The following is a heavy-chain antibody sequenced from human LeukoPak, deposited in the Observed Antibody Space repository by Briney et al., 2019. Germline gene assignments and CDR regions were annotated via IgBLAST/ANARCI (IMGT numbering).Heavy chain of an antibody. Sequence: GGSLRLSCAASGFTFSSYAMHWVRQAPGKGLEWVAVISYDGSNKYYADSVKGRFTISRDNSKNTLYLQMNSLRAEDTAVYYCAREPGIAVAGTLLYYFDHWGQGTLVTVSS. CDR3: AREPGIAVAGTLLYYFDH. D-gene: IGHD6-19*01. J-gene: IGHJ4*02. CDR1: GFTFSSYA. V-gene: IGHV3-30-3*01. CDR2: ISYDGSNK.